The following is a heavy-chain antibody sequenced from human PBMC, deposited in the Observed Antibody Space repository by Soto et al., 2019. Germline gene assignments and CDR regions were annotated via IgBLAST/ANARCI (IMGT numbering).Heavy chain of an antibody. CDR1: GYTFTTYG. V-gene: IGHV1-18*01. CDR3: ERGRYGDY. CDR2: ISAHNGNT. Sequence: QVHLVQSGAEVKKPGASVKVSCKGSGYTFTTYGITWVRQAPGQGLEWMGWISAHNGNTNYAQTLKGRVTVTRDTSTRTASMALRRLRSDDTAVYYCERGRYGDYWGQGALVTVSS. D-gene: IGHD1-1*01. J-gene: IGHJ4*02.